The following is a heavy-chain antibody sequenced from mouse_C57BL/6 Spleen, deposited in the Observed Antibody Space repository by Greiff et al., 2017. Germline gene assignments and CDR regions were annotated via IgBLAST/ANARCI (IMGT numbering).Heavy chain of an antibody. J-gene: IGHJ1*03. D-gene: IGHD1-1*01. CDR2: ISSGSSTI. V-gene: IGHV5-17*01. CDR3: ARGDGSSLYWYFDV. Sequence: EVHLVESGGGLVKPGGSLKLSCAASGFTFSDYGMHWVRQAPETGLEWVAYISSGSSTIYYADTVKGRFTISRDNAKNTLFLQMTSLRSEDTAMYYCARGDGSSLYWYFDVWGTGTTVTVSS. CDR1: GFTFSDYG.